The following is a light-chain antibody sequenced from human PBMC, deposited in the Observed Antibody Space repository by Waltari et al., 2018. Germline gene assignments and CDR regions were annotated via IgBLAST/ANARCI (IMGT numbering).Light chain of an antibody. CDR2: DVS. CDR1: SSDGGGSNY. Sequence: QSSLTQPASVSGSPGQSTTIPCTGTSSDGGGSNYFSWYQQHPGKAPKLMIYDVSKRPSGVSNRFSGSKSGNTASLTISGLQAEDEADYYCSSYTSSSTLYVFGTGTKVTVL. CDR3: SSYTSSSTLYV. V-gene: IGLV2-14*01. J-gene: IGLJ1*01.